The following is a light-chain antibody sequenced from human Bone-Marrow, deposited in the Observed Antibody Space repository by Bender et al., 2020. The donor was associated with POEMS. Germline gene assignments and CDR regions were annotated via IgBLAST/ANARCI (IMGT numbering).Light chain of an antibody. CDR1: SSDIGGIKY. J-gene: IGLJ2*01. V-gene: IGLV2-14*01. CDR3: SSFTSTNTLVV. Sequence: QSALTQPASVSGSPGQSISISCTETSSDIGGIKYVSWYQQYPGKAPKVIIYEGSKRPSGVSNRFSGSKSGNTASLTISGLQAEDEAYYYCSSFTSTNTLVVFGGGTKLTVL. CDR2: EGS.